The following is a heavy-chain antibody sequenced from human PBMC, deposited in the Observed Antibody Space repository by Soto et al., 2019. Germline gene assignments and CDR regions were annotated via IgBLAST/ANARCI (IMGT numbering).Heavy chain of an antibody. CDR2: ISAYNGNT. D-gene: IGHD3-9*01. V-gene: IGHV1-18*01. Sequence: QVQLVQSGAEVKKPGASVKVSCKASGYTFTSYGISWVRQAPGQGLEWMGWISAYNGNTNYAQKLQGRVTMTTDRSTSTAYVELRSLRSDDTAVYYCAATVRYSEAFDIWGQGTMVTVSS. CDR3: AATVRYSEAFDI. J-gene: IGHJ3*02. CDR1: GYTFTSYG.